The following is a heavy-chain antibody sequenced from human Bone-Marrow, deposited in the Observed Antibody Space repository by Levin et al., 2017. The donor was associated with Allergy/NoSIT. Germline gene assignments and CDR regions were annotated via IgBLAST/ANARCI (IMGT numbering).Heavy chain of an antibody. J-gene: IGHJ6*02. CDR1: GFSLSTSGMR. V-gene: IGHV2-70*04. Sequence: TLSLTCTFSGFSLSTSGMRVSWIRQPPGKALEWLARIDWDDDKFYSTSLKTRLTISKDTSKNQVVLTMTNMDPVDTATYYCARILGNRMDGWGQGTTVTVSS. CDR2: IDWDDDK. D-gene: IGHD1-14*01. CDR3: ARILGNRMDG.